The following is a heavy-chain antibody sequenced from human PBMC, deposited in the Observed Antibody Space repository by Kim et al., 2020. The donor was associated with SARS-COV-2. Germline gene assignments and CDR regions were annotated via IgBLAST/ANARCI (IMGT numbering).Heavy chain of an antibody. V-gene: IGHV3-30*18. CDR2: ISYDGSNK. J-gene: IGHJ4*02. CDR3: AKGQWLLLPSLIDY. CDR1: GFTFSSYG. Sequence: GGSLRLSCAASGFTFSSYGMHWVRQAPGKGLEWVAVISYDGSNKYYADSVKGRFTISRDNSKNTLYLQMNSLRAEDTAVYYCAKGQWLLLPSLIDYWGQG. D-gene: IGHD3-22*01.